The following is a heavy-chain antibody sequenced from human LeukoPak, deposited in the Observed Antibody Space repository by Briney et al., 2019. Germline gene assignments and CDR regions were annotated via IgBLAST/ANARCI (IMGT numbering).Heavy chain of an antibody. J-gene: IGHJ3*02. V-gene: IGHV1-58*02. D-gene: IGHD3-16*01. CDR3: AADTYGRDAFDI. CDR1: GLTFTSSA. CDR2: IVVGSGYT. Sequence: SVKVSCKASGLTFTSSAMQWVRQARGQRLEWIGWIVVGSGYTNYAQKFQERVTVTRDMSTSTAYMEPSSLRSDDTAVYYCAADTYGRDAFDIWGQGTMVTVSS.